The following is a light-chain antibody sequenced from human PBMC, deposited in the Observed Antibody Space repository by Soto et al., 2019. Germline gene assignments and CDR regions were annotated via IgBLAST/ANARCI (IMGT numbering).Light chain of an antibody. V-gene: IGKV3-20*01. J-gene: IGKJ1*01. CDR1: QSFASNY. Sequence: IVLTQSPGTLSLSPGERATLSCRASQSFASNYLAWYQQRPGQAPRLLIYGASSRATGIPDRFSGSGSGTDFTLTISRLEPEDFAVYYCQQYGSSPWTFGQGTKVEIK. CDR3: QQYGSSPWT. CDR2: GAS.